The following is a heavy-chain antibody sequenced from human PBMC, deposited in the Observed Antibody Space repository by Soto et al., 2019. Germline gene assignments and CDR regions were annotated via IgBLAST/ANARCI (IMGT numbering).Heavy chain of an antibody. CDR3: EKHYYDSSGYVFDY. Sequence: SLRLSCAASGFTFSSYEMNWVRQAPGKGLEWVSYISSSGSTIYYADSVKGRFTISRDNAKNSLYLQMNSLRAEDTAVYYCEKHYYDSSGYVFDYWGQGTLVTVSS. V-gene: IGHV3-48*03. D-gene: IGHD3-22*01. J-gene: IGHJ4*02. CDR2: ISSSGSTI. CDR1: GFTFSSYE.